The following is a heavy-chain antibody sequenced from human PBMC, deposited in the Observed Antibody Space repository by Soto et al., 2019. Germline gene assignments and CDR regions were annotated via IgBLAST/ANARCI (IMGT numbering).Heavy chain of an antibody. CDR3: ATPSFTVILVAPTGQDAFDI. V-gene: IGHV1-24*01. CDR1: GYTLTKLS. J-gene: IGHJ3*02. D-gene: IGHD2-15*01. Sequence: QVQLVQSGAEVKKPGASVKVSCKVSGYTLTKLSMHWVRQAPGKGLEWMGGFDPEDGETIYAQKFQGRVTMTEDTSTDTAYMELSSLRSEDTAVYYCATPSFTVILVAPTGQDAFDIWGQGTMVTVSS. CDR2: FDPEDGET.